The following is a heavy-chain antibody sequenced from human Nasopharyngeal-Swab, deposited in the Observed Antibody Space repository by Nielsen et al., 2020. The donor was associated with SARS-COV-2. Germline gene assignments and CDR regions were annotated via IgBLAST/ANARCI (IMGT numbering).Heavy chain of an antibody. V-gene: IGHV3-33*01. D-gene: IGHD1-26*01. CDR1: GFTFSSYG. J-gene: IGHJ4*02. CDR2: IWYDGSNK. CDR3: ASTGIVGATTLDFDY. Sequence: GESLKISCAASGFTFSSYGMHWVRQAPGKGLEWVAVIWYDGSNKYYADSVKGRFTISRDNSKNTLYLQMNSLRAEDTAVYYCASTGIVGATTLDFDYWGQGTLVTVSS.